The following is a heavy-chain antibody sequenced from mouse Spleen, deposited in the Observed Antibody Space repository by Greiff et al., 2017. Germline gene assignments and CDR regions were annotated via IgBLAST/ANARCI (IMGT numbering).Heavy chain of an antibody. J-gene: IGHJ4*01. CDR3: ARYYGNFYYAMDY. Sequence: VQLQQSGPELVKPGASVKIPCKASGYRFTDYNMDWVKQSHGKSLEWIGDINPNNGGTIYNQKFKGKATLTVDKSSSTAYMELRSLTSEDTAVYYCARYYGNFYYAMDYWGQGTSVTVSS. CDR2: INPNNGGT. V-gene: IGHV1-18*01. D-gene: IGHD2-1*01. CDR1: GYRFTDYN.